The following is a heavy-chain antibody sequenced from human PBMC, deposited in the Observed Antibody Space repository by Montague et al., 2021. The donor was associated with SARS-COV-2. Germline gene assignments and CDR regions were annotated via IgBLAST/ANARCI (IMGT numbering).Heavy chain of an antibody. CDR3: ARERGNDYGDY. CDR2: IWYDGSSK. D-gene: IGHD3-10*01. CDR1: GFTFSSYG. Sequence: SLRLSCAASGFTFSSYGMHWVRQAPGKGLEWVAVIWYDGSSKYYADSVKGRFTISRDNSKNTLYLQMNSLRAEVTAVYYCARERGNDYGDYWGQGTLVTVSS. J-gene: IGHJ4*02. V-gene: IGHV3-33*01.